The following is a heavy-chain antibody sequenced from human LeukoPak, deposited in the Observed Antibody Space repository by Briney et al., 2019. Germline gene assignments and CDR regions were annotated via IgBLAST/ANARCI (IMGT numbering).Heavy chain of an antibody. J-gene: IGHJ4*02. CDR1: GFTFSSYS. CDR2: ISSGSSYI. D-gene: IGHD4-17*01. Sequence: GGSLRLSCAASGFTFSSYSMNWVRQAPGKGLEWVSSISSGSSYIYYADSVKGRFTISRDNAKNSLYLQMNSLRAEDTAVYYCARDSGHLYDYETYWGQGTLVSVSS. CDR3: ARDSGHLYDYETY. V-gene: IGHV3-21*01.